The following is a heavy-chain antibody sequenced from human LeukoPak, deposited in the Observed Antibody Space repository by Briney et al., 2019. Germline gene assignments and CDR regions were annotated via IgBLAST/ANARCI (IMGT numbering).Heavy chain of an antibody. CDR3: ARGVGTGIRGLIT. D-gene: IGHD5-24*01. Sequence: SQTLSLTRAISGDSVSSNSAAWNRIRQSPSRGLEWLGRTYYRSKWYNDYAVSVKSRITINPDTSKNQFSLQLNSVTPEDTAVYYCARGVGTGIRGLITWGQGTLVTVSS. V-gene: IGHV6-1*01. J-gene: IGHJ4*02. CDR2: TYYRSKWYN. CDR1: GDSVSSNSAA.